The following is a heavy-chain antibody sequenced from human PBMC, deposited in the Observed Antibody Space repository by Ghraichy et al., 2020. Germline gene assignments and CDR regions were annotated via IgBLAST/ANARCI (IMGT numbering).Heavy chain of an antibody. CDR2: IYYSGST. D-gene: IGHD3-10*01. Sequence: SETLSLTCTVSGGSISSGGYYWSWIRQHPGKGLEWIGYIYYSGSTYYNPSLKSRVTISVDTSKNQFSLKLSSVTAADTAVYYCARDNVPPLGGAWFGVYGMDVWGQGTTVTVSS. V-gene: IGHV4-31*03. CDR3: ARDNVPPLGGAWFGVYGMDV. J-gene: IGHJ6*02. CDR1: GGSISSGGYY.